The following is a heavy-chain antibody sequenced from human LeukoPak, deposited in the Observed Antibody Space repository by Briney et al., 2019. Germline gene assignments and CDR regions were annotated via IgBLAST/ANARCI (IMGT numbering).Heavy chain of an antibody. CDR2: ISYDGSNK. CDR1: GFTFSSYA. D-gene: IGHD3-22*01. V-gene: IGHV3-30-3*01. Sequence: GGSLRLSCAASGFTFSSYAMHWVRQAPGKGLEWVAVISYDGSNKYYADSVKGRFTISRDNSKNTLYLQMNSLRAEDTAVYYCARLPLTYYYDSSGPSSDYWGQGTLVTVSS. CDR3: ARLPLTYYYDSSGPSSDY. J-gene: IGHJ4*02.